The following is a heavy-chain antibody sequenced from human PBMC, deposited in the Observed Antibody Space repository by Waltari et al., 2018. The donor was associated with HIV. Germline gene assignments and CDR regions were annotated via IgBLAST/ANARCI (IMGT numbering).Heavy chain of an antibody. D-gene: IGHD3-16*01. V-gene: IGHV1-3*01. J-gene: IGHJ3*01. CDR2: INAGNAKT. CDR3: VRYHYYDTSNAYDL. Sequence: QVQLVQSGAEVKKPGASVKISCKASGYTFTSYAMHWVRQAPGQRLEWMGWINAGNAKTKYPQKFQDRVTISRDTSANIGYMELSGLRSEDTAIYYCVRYHYYDTSNAYDLWGQGTMVTVSS. CDR1: GYTFTSYA.